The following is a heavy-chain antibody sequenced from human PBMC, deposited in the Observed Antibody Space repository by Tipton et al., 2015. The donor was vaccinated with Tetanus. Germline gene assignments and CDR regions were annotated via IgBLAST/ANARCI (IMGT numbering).Heavy chain of an antibody. CDR1: GDSINSYS. Sequence: TLSLTCTFSGDSINSYSWNWIRQTPGKGLEWIGSVSDSGSTNYNPSLQSRVSISVDTSKNQLSLKVFSVTPADTAIYPCAREGYCYGGRCSPSWFDPWGQGTPVTVSS. CDR2: VSDSGST. J-gene: IGHJ5*02. CDR3: AREGYCYGGRCSPSWFDP. V-gene: IGHV4-59*01. D-gene: IGHD2-15*01.